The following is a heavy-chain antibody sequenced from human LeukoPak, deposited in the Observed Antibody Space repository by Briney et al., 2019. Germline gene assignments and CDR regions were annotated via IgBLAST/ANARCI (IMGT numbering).Heavy chain of an antibody. V-gene: IGHV4-61*01. CDR1: GHFISSGYY. CDR2: IYYSGST. CDR3: ARDLGSWYFDL. Sequence: PSETLSLTCTVSGHFISSGYYWGWIRQPPGKGLEWIGYIYYSGSTNYNPSLKSRVTISVDTSKNQFSLKLSSVTAADTAVYYCARDLGSWYFDLWGRGTLVTVSS. J-gene: IGHJ2*01.